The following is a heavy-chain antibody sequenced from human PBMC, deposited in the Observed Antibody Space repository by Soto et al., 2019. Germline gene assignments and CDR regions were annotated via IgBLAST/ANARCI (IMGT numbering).Heavy chain of an antibody. CDR1: GFNFDSNA. Sequence: GGSLRLSCVVSGFNFDSNALHWVRQVPGKGLDWVGVISYDGRDTFYADSVKGRFTISRDNSRETSYLQMNSLRPDDTAVYFCAVPFRTIDYWGQGT. V-gene: IGHV3-30*03. J-gene: IGHJ4*02. CDR2: ISYDGRDT. CDR3: AVPFRTIDY.